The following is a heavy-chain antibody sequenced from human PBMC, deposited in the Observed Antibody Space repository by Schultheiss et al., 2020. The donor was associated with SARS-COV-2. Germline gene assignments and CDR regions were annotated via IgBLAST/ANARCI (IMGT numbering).Heavy chain of an antibody. CDR3: AATYDFWSGSY. CDR2: IIPIFGTA. J-gene: IGHJ4*02. Sequence: VKVSCKASGGTFSSYAISWVRQAPGQGLEWMGGIIPIFGTANYAQKFQGRVTITADESTSTAHMELSSLRSEDTAVYYCAATYDFWSGSYWGQGTLVTVSS. D-gene: IGHD3-3*01. CDR1: GGTFSSYA. V-gene: IGHV1-69*01.